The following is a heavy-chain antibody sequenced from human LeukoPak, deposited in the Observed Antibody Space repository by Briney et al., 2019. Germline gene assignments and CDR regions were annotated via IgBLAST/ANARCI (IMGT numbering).Heavy chain of an antibody. CDR1: GFTFNIYA. CDR2: ISGSGSSI. D-gene: IGHD5-12*01. CDR3: AKDQHGYDKPIDY. Sequence: PGGSLRLSCAASGFTFNIYAMNWVRQASGKGLEWDSTISGSGSSIYYADSVKGRFTISRDNSKNTLYLQMNSLRAEDTAVYFCAKDQHGYDKPIDYWGQGTMVTVSS. V-gene: IGHV3-23*01. J-gene: IGHJ4*02.